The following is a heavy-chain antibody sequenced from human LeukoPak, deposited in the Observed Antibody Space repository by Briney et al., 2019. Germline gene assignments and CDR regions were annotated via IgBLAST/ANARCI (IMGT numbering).Heavy chain of an antibody. J-gene: IGHJ4*02. D-gene: IGHD4-23*01. CDR3: AKDLHGGYSSDY. CDR2: IGYEGVHK. Sequence: PGVSRRLSCAAAGFAFDKCVMHWGRQAPGKRLEWVSFIGYEGVHKYYADSVKGRFTISKDNSKATLYLQMNSLRPEDTAVYYFAKDLHGGYSSDYWGQGTLVTVFS. V-gene: IGHV3-30*02. CDR1: GFAFDKCV.